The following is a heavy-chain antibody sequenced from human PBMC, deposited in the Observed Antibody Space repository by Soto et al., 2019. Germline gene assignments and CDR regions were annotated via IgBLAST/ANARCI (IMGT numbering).Heavy chain of an antibody. V-gene: IGHV4-61*08. J-gene: IGHJ4*02. CDR2: IYYSGST. CDR1: GGSISSGDYY. Sequence: SETLSLTCTVSGGSISSGDYYWSWIRQPPGKGLEWIGYIYYSGSTNYNPSLKSRVTISVDRSKNQFSLKLSSVTAADTAVYYCARDLSLDYWGQGNLVTVSS. CDR3: ARDLSLDY.